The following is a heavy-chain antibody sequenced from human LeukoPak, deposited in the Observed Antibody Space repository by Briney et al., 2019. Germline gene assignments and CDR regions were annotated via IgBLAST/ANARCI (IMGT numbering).Heavy chain of an antibody. CDR2: ISSSSSYI. Sequence: PSETLSLTCAVYGGSFSGYYWSWVRQAPGKGLEWVSSISSSSSYIYYADSVKGLFTISRDNAKNSLYLQMNSLRAEDTAVYYCARIYDSSGYYYDEFHYFDYWGQGTLVTVSS. D-gene: IGHD3-22*01. V-gene: IGHV3-21*01. J-gene: IGHJ4*02. CDR3: ARIYDSSGYYYDEFHYFDY. CDR1: GGSFSGYY.